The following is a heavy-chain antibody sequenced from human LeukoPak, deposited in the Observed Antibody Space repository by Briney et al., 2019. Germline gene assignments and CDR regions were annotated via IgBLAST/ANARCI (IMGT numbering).Heavy chain of an antibody. Sequence: SETLSLTCTVSGGSISSSSYYWGWIRQPPGKGLEWIGSIYYSGSTYYNPSLKSRVTISVDTSKNQFSLKLSSVTAADTAVYYCARPNRRDFWSGPHYYMDVWGKGTTVTVSS. V-gene: IGHV4-39*01. J-gene: IGHJ6*03. CDR1: GGSISSSSYY. CDR3: ARPNRRDFWSGPHYYMDV. CDR2: IYYSGST. D-gene: IGHD3-3*01.